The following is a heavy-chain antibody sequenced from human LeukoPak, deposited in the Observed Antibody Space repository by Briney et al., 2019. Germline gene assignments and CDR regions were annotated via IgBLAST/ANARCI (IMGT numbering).Heavy chain of an antibody. CDR2: ISYDGSNK. J-gene: IGHJ6*02. V-gene: IGHV3-30-3*01. D-gene: IGHD2-21*01. CDR1: GFTFSSYA. Sequence: PGGSLRLSCAASGFTFSSYAMHWVRQAPGKGLEWVAVISYDGSNKYYADSVKGRFTISRDNSKNTLYLQMNSLRAEDTAVYYCARDAIQYGMDVWGQGTTVTVSS. CDR3: ARDAIQYGMDV.